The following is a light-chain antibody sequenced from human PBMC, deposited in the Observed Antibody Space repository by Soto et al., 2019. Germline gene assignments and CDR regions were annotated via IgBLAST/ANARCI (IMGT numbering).Light chain of an antibody. CDR1: QSVSSN. J-gene: IGKJ5*01. CDR3: QQYNNWPPIT. CDR2: GAS. V-gene: IGKV3-15*01. Sequence: GAKATPSCRASQSVSSNLAWYQQKPGQAPRLLIYGASTRATGIPARFSGSGSGTEFTLTISSLQSEDFAVYYCQQYNNWPPITFGQGTRLEIK.